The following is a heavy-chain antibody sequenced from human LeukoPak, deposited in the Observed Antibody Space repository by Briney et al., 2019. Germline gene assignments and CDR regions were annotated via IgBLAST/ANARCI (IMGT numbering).Heavy chain of an antibody. CDR1: GFTFNNYA. V-gene: IGHV3-23*01. D-gene: IGHD2-15*01. Sequence: GGSLRLSCAASGFTFNNYALSWVRQAPGKGLEWVSAISDSGSATNCADSVKGRFIISRNNNKNTLYLQMNGLRAEDTAIYCGAKRSCSGGSCNFDYWGQGTLVTVSS. J-gene: IGHJ4*02. CDR3: AKRSCSGGSCNFDY. CDR2: ISDSGSAT.